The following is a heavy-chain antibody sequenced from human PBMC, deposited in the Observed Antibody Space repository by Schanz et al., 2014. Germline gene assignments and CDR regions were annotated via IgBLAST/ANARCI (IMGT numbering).Heavy chain of an antibody. CDR2: ISGSSSYI. D-gene: IGHD3-16*01. Sequence: VQLVESGGGVVQPGRSLRLSCAASGFTFSGYGMHWVRQAPGKGLEWVSSISGSSSYIYYADSVTGRFTISRDNPTNTLSLQMNSMRVEDTAVYYCARDLAFGGVYDRHSDSWGQGTLVTVSS. CDR1: GFTFSGYG. CDR3: ARDLAFGGVYDRHSDS. J-gene: IGHJ4*02. V-gene: IGHV3-21*01.